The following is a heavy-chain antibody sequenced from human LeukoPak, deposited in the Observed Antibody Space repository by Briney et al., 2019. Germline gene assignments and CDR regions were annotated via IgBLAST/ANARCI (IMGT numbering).Heavy chain of an antibody. Sequence: SETLSLTCTVSGYSISSGYYWGWIRPPPGKGLEWIGSIYHSGSTYYNPSLKSRVTISIDTSKNRFSLKLSSVTAADTAVYYCARARSRLYYFDYWGQGKLVTVSS. J-gene: IGHJ4*02. V-gene: IGHV4-38-2*02. D-gene: IGHD5-12*01. CDR3: ARARSRLYYFDY. CDR2: IYHSGST. CDR1: GYSISSGYY.